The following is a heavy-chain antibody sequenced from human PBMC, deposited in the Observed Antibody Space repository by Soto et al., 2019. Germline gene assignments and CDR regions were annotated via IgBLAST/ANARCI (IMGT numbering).Heavy chain of an antibody. V-gene: IGHV3-7*05. CDR2: IKQDGSEK. Sequence: EVQLVESGGGLVQPGGSLRLSCAASGFTFSSYWMSWVRQAPGKGLEWVANIKQDGSEKYYVDSVKGHFTISRDNAKNSMYLQMNSLRAEDTAVYYCARDILYYGSGSYGLDYWGQGTLVTVSS. CDR1: GFTFSSYW. CDR3: ARDILYYGSGSYGLDY. J-gene: IGHJ4*02. D-gene: IGHD3-10*01.